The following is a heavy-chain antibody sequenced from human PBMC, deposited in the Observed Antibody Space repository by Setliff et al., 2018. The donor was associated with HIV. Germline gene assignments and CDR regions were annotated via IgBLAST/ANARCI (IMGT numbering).Heavy chain of an antibody. Sequence: SETLSLTCTVSGGSTDSGSYYWAWIRQPPGKGLEWIGSMYYTGSTYYNPSLKSRVTISIDTSKNQFSLKLNSVTAADTAMYYCARDGGSSGWYFVLGYSDYWGPGTLVTFSS. J-gene: IGHJ4*02. V-gene: IGHV4-39*02. CDR2: MYYTGST. CDR3: ARDGGSSGWYFVLGYSDY. D-gene: IGHD6-19*01. CDR1: GGSTDSGSYY.